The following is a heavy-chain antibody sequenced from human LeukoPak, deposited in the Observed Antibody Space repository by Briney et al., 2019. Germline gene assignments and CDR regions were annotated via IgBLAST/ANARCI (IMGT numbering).Heavy chain of an antibody. V-gene: IGHV1-46*01. Sequence: ASVKVSFTASGYTFTIYYMHWVRQAPGQGLXXXXXXNPSGGSTSXXXXFXGXXXXTRDTSTSXXYMELSSLRSEDTAVYYCARSMTPHYYYGMDVWGQGTTVTVSS. CDR3: ARSMTPHYYYGMDV. CDR1: GYTFTIYY. CDR2: XNPSGGST. D-gene: IGHD6-6*01. J-gene: IGHJ6*02.